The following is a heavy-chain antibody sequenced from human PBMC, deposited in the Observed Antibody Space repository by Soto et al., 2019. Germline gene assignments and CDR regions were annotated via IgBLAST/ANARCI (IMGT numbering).Heavy chain of an antibody. J-gene: IGHJ4*02. CDR2: IKQDGSER. Sequence: GGSLRLSCAASEFTFRNYWMSWVRQAPGKGLEWVGNIKQDGSERYYVDSVRGRFTISRDNAKNSLYLQMNSLRAEDTAVYYCARSVRGSRCFDYWGQGTLVTVSS. D-gene: IGHD3-16*01. CDR3: ARSVRGSRCFDY. V-gene: IGHV3-7*03. CDR1: EFTFRNYW.